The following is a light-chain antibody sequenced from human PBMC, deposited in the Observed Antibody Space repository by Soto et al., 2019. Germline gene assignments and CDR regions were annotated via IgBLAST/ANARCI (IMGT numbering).Light chain of an antibody. CDR3: AAWHNSLNAWV. V-gene: IGLV1-44*01. CDR2: SNN. CDR1: SSNIGSQA. J-gene: IGLJ3*02. Sequence: QSVLTQPPSASGTPGQRVTISCSGSSSNIGSQAVNWYQQFPGTAPKLLIYSNNQRPSGVPDRFSGSKSGTSASLAISGLQFEDEADYYCAAWHNSLNAWVFGGGTMVTVL.